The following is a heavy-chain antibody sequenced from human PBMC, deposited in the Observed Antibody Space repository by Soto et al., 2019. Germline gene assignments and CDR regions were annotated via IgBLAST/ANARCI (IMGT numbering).Heavy chain of an antibody. CDR1: GFTFSSYA. D-gene: IGHD6-13*01. Sequence: EVQLLESGGGLVQTGGSLRLSCAASGFTFSSYAMSWVRQAPGKGLEWVSAISGSGGSTYYADSVKGGFTISRDNSKNTLYRQMNSLRAEDTAVYYCAKENGYSSSWFEFDYWGQGTLVTVSS. CDR2: ISGSGGST. V-gene: IGHV3-23*01. J-gene: IGHJ4*02. CDR3: AKENGYSSSWFEFDY.